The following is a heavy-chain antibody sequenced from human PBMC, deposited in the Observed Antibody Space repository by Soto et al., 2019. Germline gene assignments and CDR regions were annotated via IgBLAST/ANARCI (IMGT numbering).Heavy chain of an antibody. CDR2: INSDGSST. CDR1: GFTFSSYW. V-gene: IGHV3-74*01. D-gene: IGHD2-15*01. J-gene: IGHJ4*02. CDR3: VRTSLVVAAATREDY. Sequence: EVQLVASGGGLVQPGGSLRLSCAASGFTFSSYWMHWVRQAPGKGLVWVLRINSDGSSTSYADSVKGRFTISRDNAKNTLYLQMNSLRAEDTAVYYCVRTSLVVAAATREDYWGQGTLVTVSS.